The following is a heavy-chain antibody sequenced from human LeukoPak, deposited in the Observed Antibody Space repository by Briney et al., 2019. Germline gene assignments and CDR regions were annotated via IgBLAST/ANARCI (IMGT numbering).Heavy chain of an antibody. Sequence: ASVKVSCKASGYTFTGYDINWVRQATGQGLEWMGWMNPNSGNIGYAQKFQGRVTMTRNTSISTAYMELSSLRSEDTAVYYCARIDSSGLHDYWGQGTLVTVSS. CDR2: MNPNSGNI. CDR3: ARIDSSGLHDY. CDR1: GYTFTGYD. D-gene: IGHD3-22*01. V-gene: IGHV1-8*01. J-gene: IGHJ4*02.